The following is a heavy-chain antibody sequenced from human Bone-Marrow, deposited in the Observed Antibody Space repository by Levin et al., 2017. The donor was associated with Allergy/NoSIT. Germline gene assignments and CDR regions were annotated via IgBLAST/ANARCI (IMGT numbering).Heavy chain of an antibody. CDR2: IYSGGST. Sequence: GESLKISCAASGFTVSSHYMSWVRQAPGKGLEWVSVIYSGGSTYYADSVKGRFTISRDNSKNTLYLQMNSLRAEDTAVYYCAVLSRGELLPDCWGQGTLVTVSS. CDR1: GFTVSSHY. D-gene: IGHD1-26*01. J-gene: IGHJ4*02. V-gene: IGHV3-53*01. CDR3: AVLSRGELLPDC.